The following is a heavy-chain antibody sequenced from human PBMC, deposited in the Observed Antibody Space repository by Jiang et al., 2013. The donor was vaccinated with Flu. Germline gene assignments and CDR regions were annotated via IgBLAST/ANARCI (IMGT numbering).Heavy chain of an antibody. CDR2: ISDSSRTI. CDR1: GFSFSNDW. D-gene: IGHD4-17*01. CDR3: ARGGSDYEGVSY. V-gene: IGHV3-48*04. Sequence: QLVESGGGLSPAGGVPSRLSCAVSGFSFSNDWMNWVRQAPGKGLEWVSYISDSSRTIYYADSVKGRFTISRDDAKNSLYLQMHSLRAEDTALYHCARGGSDYEGVSYWGQGTLVTVSS. J-gene: IGHJ4*02.